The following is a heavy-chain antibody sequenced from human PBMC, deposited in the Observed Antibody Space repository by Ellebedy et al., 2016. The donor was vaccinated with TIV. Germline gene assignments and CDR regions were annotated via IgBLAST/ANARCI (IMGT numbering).Heavy chain of an antibody. V-gene: IGHV3-74*01. CDR2: IRGDGSYT. D-gene: IGHD1-1*01. CDR3: ARGTIGWKGVDY. Sequence: GESLKISCAASGFPFSDYCMPWVRQAPGMGLVLVSHIRGDGSYTNYAGSVKRGFTTSRNNAKNTLYLQLDSLRAEDTAIYYCARGTIGWKGVDYWGQGTLVTVSS. J-gene: IGHJ4*02. CDR1: GFPFSDYC.